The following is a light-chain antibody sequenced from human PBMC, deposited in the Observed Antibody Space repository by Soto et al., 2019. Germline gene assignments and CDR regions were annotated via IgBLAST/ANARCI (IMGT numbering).Light chain of an antibody. V-gene: IGKV1-39*01. Sequence: DIQMTQSPSSLSSSVLYIFTITCLASQNIYIFLSWYHQKPGRAPNLLIYGASTLQNGVPSRFSGSGSGTDFSLTISSLQPEDFGTYYCQQSYSAPPLTFGPGTKVDIK. J-gene: IGKJ3*01. CDR3: QQSYSAPPLT. CDR1: QNIYIF. CDR2: GAS.